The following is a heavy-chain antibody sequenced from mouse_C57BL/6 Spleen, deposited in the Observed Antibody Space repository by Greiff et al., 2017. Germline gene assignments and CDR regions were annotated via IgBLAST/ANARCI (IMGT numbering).Heavy chain of an antibody. CDR2: IDPENGDT. V-gene: IGHV14-4*01. Sequence: EVQLQQSGAELVRPGASVKLSCTASGFNIKDDYMHWVKQRPEQGLEWIGWIDPENGDTEYDSKFQGKATITADTSSNTSYLQLSSLTSEETAVYYCTTRGNDGGYAMDYWGQGTSVTVSS. J-gene: IGHJ4*01. CDR3: TTRGNDGGYAMDY. D-gene: IGHD2-12*01. CDR1: GFNIKDDY.